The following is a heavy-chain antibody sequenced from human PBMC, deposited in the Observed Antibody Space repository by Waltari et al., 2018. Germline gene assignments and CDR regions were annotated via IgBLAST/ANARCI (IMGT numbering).Heavy chain of an antibody. J-gene: IGHJ6*03. D-gene: IGHD6-13*01. Sequence: QVQLQESGPGLVKPSETLSLTCTVSGGSISSYYWSWIRQPPGKGLEWIGYIYYSGSTNYNPSLKSRVTISVDTSKNQFSLKLSSVTAADTAVYYCARAAAAGKGTNYYYYMDVWGKGTTVTVSS. CDR1: GGSISSYY. CDR2: IYYSGST. V-gene: IGHV4-59*01. CDR3: ARAAAAGKGTNYYYYMDV.